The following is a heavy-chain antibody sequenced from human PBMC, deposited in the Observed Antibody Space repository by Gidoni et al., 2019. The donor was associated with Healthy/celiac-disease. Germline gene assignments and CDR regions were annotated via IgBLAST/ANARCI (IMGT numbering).Heavy chain of an antibody. Sequence: QVQLVESGGGVVQPGRSLSLPCAASGFTFSSYGMHWVRQAPGKGLEWVAVIWYDGSNKYYADSVKGRFTISRDNSKNTLYLQMNSLRAEDTAVYYCARGGGFWSGYSDYWGQGTLVTVSS. CDR3: ARGGGFWSGYSDY. CDR2: IWYDGSNK. CDR1: GFTFSSYG. D-gene: IGHD3-3*01. J-gene: IGHJ4*02. V-gene: IGHV3-33*01.